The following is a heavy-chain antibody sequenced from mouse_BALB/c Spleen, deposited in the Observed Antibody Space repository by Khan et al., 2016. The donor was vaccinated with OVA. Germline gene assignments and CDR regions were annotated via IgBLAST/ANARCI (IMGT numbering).Heavy chain of an antibody. CDR3: TRSEYGKPFAC. CDR2: INPSNGGT. V-gene: IGHV1S81*02. D-gene: IGHD2-10*02. Sequence: QVQLQQSGAELVKPGASVRLSCKASDYTFSSYYMYWVKQRPGQGLEWIGGINPSNGGTNFNEKFKTKATLTVDKSSSTAYMQLSGLTSEDSAVYYWTRSEYGKPFACWGQGTLVTVSA. J-gene: IGHJ3*01. CDR1: DYTFSSYY.